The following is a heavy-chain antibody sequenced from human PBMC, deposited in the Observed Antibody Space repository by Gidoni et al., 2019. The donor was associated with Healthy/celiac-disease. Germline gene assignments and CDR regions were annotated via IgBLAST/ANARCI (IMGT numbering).Heavy chain of an antibody. CDR1: GFTFSSYA. CDR2: ISYDGSNK. V-gene: IGHV3-30-3*01. CDR3: ARDLPDCGGDCYSSMDY. Sequence: QVQLVESGGGVVQPGRSLRLSCAASGFTFSSYAMHWVRQAPGKGLEWVAVISYDGSNKYYADSVKGRFTISRDNSKNTLYLQMNSLRAEDTAVYYCARDLPDCGGDCYSSMDYWGQGTLVTVSS. D-gene: IGHD2-21*02. J-gene: IGHJ4*02.